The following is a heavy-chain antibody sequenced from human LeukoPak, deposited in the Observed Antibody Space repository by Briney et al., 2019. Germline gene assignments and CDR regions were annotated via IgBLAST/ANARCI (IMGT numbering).Heavy chain of an antibody. D-gene: IGHD1-26*01. CDR1: GFTFSSYG. Sequence: GGSLGLSCAASGFTFSSYGMHWVRQAPGKGLEWVAVISYDGSNKYYADSVKGRFTISRDNSKNTLYLQMNSLRAEDTAVYYCAKDQRQVGLKYYFDYWGQGTLVTVSS. CDR2: ISYDGSNK. CDR3: AKDQRQVGLKYYFDY. J-gene: IGHJ4*02. V-gene: IGHV3-30*18.